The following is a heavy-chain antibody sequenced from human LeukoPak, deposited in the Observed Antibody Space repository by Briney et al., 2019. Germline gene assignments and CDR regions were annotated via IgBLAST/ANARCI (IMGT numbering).Heavy chain of an antibody. CDR3: ARDAGSSGWRQGDS. Sequence: ASVRVSSKASGYTFTIYGISWVRQAPGQGLEWMGWISAYNGNTNYAQKFQGRVTMTTDTSTSTAYMEIRSLTSDGTAIYYCARDAGSSGWRQGDSWGQGTLVTVSS. CDR1: GYTFTIYG. J-gene: IGHJ4*02. V-gene: IGHV1-18*01. CDR2: ISAYNGNT. D-gene: IGHD6-19*01.